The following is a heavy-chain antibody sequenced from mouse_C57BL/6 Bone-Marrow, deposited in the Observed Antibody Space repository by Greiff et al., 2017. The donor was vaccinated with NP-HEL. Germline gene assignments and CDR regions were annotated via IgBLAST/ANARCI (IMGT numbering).Heavy chain of an antibody. V-gene: IGHV1-54*01. CDR3: ARRSADTTNYCDY. CDR2: INPGSGGT. Sequence: QVQLQQSGAELVRPGTSVKVSCKASGYAFTNYLIEWVKQRPGQGLEWIGVINPGSGGTNYNEKFKGKATLTADKSSSTAYMQLSSLTSEDSAVYFCARRSADTTNYCDYWGQGTTLTVSS. CDR1: GYAFTNYL. D-gene: IGHD1-1*01. J-gene: IGHJ2*01.